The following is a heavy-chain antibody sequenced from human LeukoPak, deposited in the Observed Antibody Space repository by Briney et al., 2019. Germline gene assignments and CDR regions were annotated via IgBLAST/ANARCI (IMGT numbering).Heavy chain of an antibody. CDR3: AREGIAAADTNWFDP. D-gene: IGHD6-13*01. Sequence: VASVKVSCKASGYTFSSYDINWVRQATGQGLEWMGWMNPSSGNTGYAQKFQGRVTVTKNTSISTAYMELSSLRSEDTAVYYCAREGIAAADTNWFDPWGQGTLVTVSS. J-gene: IGHJ5*02. CDR1: GYTFSSYD. V-gene: IGHV1-8*01. CDR2: MNPSSGNT.